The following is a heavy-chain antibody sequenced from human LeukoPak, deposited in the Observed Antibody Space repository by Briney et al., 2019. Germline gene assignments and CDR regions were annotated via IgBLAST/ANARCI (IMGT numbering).Heavy chain of an antibody. CDR3: AKRGEVSTYYYFES. V-gene: IGHV3-23*01. J-gene: IGHJ4*02. Sequence: GGSLRLSCAASGFTFSYYAMSWVRQAPGKGLEWVSAISSNGGSTYFADSVKGRFTISRDNSKSTLFLQMDSLRVEDTALYYCAKRGEVSTYYYFESWGQGALVTVSS. D-gene: IGHD2/OR15-2a*01. CDR2: ISSNGGST. CDR1: GFTFSYYA.